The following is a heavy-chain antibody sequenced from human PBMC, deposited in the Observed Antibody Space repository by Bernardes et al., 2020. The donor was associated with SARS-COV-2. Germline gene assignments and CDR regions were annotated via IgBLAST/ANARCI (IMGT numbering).Heavy chain of an antibody. D-gene: IGHD3-10*01. Sequence: GESLKISCKGSGYSFSSYWIGWVRQMPGKGLEWMGIIYPSDSDTRYSPSFQGQVTISADKSISTAYLQWSSLKASDTAMYYCARRYGSGNYHDHRNAFDIWGQGTMVTVSS. CDR2: IYPSDSDT. CDR3: ARRYGSGNYHDHRNAFDI. V-gene: IGHV5-51*01. CDR1: GYSFSSYW. J-gene: IGHJ3*02.